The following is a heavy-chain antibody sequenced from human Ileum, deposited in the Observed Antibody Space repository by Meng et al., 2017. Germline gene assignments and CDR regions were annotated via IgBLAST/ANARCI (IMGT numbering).Heavy chain of an antibody. V-gene: IGHV3-7*01. J-gene: IGHJ5*02. Sequence: GESLKISCAASGFSFTNYWMSLVRQAPGKGLEWVANIKPDGSEIYYVDSVKGRFTISRDNAKNSLYLQMNSLRAEDTAVYFCADGRNYHSGSHPWGQGTLVTVSS. CDR1: GFSFTNYW. D-gene: IGHD3-16*01. CDR2: IKPDGSEI. CDR3: ADGRNYHSGSHP.